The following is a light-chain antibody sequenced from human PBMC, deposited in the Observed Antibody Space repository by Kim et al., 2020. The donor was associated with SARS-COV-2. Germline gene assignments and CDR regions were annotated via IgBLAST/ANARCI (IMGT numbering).Light chain of an antibody. V-gene: IGLV3-21*04. CDR3: QVWDSSSDHVV. J-gene: IGLJ2*01. CDR2: YDT. Sequence: APGKTARITCGGNNIGRQRLHWYQQKPGQAPVLVLYYDTNRPSGIPERLSGSNSGNTATLTISRVEAGDEADYYCQVWDSSSDHVVFGGGTQLTVL. CDR1: NIGRQR.